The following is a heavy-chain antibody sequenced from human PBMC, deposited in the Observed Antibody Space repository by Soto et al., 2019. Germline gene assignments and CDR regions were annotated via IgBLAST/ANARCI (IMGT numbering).Heavy chain of an antibody. Sequence: GASVKVSCKASGYTFTNYYMQWVRQAPGQGLEWMGIINPSGGSTSYAERFQGRVTMTRDTSTSTFYMDLSSLTSDDTAVYYCARESFPTYYYYGMDVWGQGTTVTV. J-gene: IGHJ6*02. V-gene: IGHV1-46*01. CDR2: INPSGGST. CDR3: ARESFPTYYYYGMDV. CDR1: GYTFTNYY.